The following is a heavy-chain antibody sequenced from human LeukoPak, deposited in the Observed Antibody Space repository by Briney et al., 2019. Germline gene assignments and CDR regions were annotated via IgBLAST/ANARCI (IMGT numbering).Heavy chain of an antibody. CDR3: ARWAIRLGELSQRFDP. J-gene: IGHJ5*02. Sequence: SETLSLTCTVSGGSISSSSYYWGWIRQPPGKGLEWIGSIYYSGSTYYNPSLKSRVTIFVDTSKNQFSLKLSSVTAADTAVYYCARWAIRLGELSQRFDPWGQGTLVTVSS. CDR2: IYYSGST. D-gene: IGHD3-16*02. V-gene: IGHV4-39*01. CDR1: GGSISSSSYY.